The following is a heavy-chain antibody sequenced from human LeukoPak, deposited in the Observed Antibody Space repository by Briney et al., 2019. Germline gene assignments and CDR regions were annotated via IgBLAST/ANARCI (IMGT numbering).Heavy chain of an antibody. V-gene: IGHV4-61*02. D-gene: IGHD3-16*01. CDR3: ARWGEVYWYFDL. CDR1: GGSVSSGSYY. J-gene: IGHJ2*01. CDR2: IYTSGST. Sequence: SETLSLTCTVSGGSVSSGSYYWSWIRQPAGKGLEWIGRIYTSGSTDYNPSLRSRVTISVDTSNNQFSLKLSSVTAADTAVYYCARWGEVYWYFDLWGRGTLVTVSS.